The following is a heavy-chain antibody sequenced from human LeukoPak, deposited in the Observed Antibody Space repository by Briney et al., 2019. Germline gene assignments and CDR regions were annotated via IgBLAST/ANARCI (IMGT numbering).Heavy chain of an antibody. D-gene: IGHD2-2*01. CDR3: ARGSPYCSSTSCYGVYFDY. Sequence: GGSLRLSCAASGFPFSSYEMNWVRQAPGKGLEWVSYISNSASSISYADSVKGRFTISRDNAQNSLSLQMNSLRAEDTAVYYCARGSPYCSSTSCYGVYFDYWGQGTLVTVSS. CDR2: ISNSASSI. CDR1: GFPFSSYE. J-gene: IGHJ4*02. V-gene: IGHV3-48*03.